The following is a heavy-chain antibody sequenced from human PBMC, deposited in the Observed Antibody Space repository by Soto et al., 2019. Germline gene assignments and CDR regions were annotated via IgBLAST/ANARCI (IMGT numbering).Heavy chain of an antibody. CDR1: GFTFDDYA. CDR3: AKDIKLGYYGMDV. V-gene: IGHV3-43D*04. D-gene: IGHD3-10*01. Sequence: GVSLRLSCAASGFTFDDYAMHWVRQAPGKGLEWVSLISWDGGSTYYADSVKGRFTISRDNSKNSLYLQMNSLRAEDTALYYCAKDIKLGYYGMDVWGQEPPVTV. CDR2: ISWDGGST. J-gene: IGHJ6*02.